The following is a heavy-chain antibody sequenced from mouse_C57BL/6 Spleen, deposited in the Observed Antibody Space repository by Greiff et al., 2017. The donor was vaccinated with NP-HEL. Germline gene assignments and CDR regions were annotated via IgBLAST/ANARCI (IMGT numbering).Heavy chain of an antibody. CDR1: GYTFTDYY. CDR2: INPNNGGT. V-gene: IGHV1-26*01. J-gene: IGHJ2*01. Sequence: EVQLQQSGPELVKPGASVKISCKASGYTFTDYYMNWVKQSHGKSLEWIGDINPNNGGTSYNQKFKGKATLTVDKSSSTAYMELRSLTSEDSAVYYCQIYYGNYVLDYWGQGTTLTVSS. CDR3: QIYYGNYVLDY. D-gene: IGHD2-1*01.